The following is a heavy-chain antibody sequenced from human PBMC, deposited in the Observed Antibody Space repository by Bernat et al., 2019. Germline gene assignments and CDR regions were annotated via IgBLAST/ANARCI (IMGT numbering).Heavy chain of an antibody. CDR3: TTARESEDVLLWFGELLFSDY. Sequence: EVQLVESGGGLVKPGGSLRLSCAASGFTFSNAWMSWVRQAPGKGLEWVGRIKSKTDGGTTDYAAPVKGRFTISRDDSKNTLYLQMNSLKTEDTAVYYCTTARESEDVLLWFGELLFSDYWGQGTLVTVSS. V-gene: IGHV3-15*01. J-gene: IGHJ4*02. CDR1: GFTFSNAW. D-gene: IGHD3-10*01. CDR2: IKSKTDGGTT.